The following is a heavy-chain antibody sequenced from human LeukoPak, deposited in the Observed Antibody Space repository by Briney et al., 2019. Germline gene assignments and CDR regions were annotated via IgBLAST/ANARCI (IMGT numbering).Heavy chain of an antibody. CDR3: ARQRADYFYHYSAV. J-gene: IGHJ6*03. V-gene: IGHV4-39*01. Sequence: SETLSLTCTVSGGSISSTSYYWDWVRQPPGKGLEWIGNVYYGGNTFYNSSLESRVTISVDMSKNQFSLKLTSPTAADTAVYYCARQRADYFYHYSAVWGKGTSVTVSS. CDR2: VYYGGNT. CDR1: GGSISSTSYY.